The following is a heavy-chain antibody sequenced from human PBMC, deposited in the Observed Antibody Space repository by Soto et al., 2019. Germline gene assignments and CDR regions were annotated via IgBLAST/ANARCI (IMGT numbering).Heavy chain of an antibody. J-gene: IGHJ4*02. CDR3: ARDLGGWPDY. CDR1: GFTFTSSA. D-gene: IGHD2-15*01. CDR2: IVVGSGNT. Sequence: ASVKVSCKASGFTFTSSAMQWVRQARGQRLEWIGWIVVGSGNTNYAQKFQERVSITRDMSTRTAYMELSSLRSEDTAVYYCARDLGGWPDYWGQGTLVTVSS. V-gene: IGHV1-58*02.